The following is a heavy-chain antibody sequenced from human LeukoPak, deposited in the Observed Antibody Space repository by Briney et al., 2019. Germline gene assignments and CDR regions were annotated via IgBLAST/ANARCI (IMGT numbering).Heavy chain of an antibody. CDR3: ASDRSSWNPGAPY. Sequence: SETLSLTCSVSGGSISSSNYYWGWLRQPPGKGLEWIGNLYYSGSTYYYPSFKSRVTISVDTSKNQFSLKLTSVTAADTAVYYCASDRSSWNPGAPYWGQGTLVTVSS. CDR1: GGSISSSNYY. V-gene: IGHV4-39*01. CDR2: LYYSGST. J-gene: IGHJ4*02. D-gene: IGHD6-13*01.